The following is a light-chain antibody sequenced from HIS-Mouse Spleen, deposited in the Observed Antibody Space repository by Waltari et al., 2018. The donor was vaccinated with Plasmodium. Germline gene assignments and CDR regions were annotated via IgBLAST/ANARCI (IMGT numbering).Light chain of an antibody. CDR3: YSTDSSGNHRV. CDR1: ALPKKY. J-gene: IGLJ3*02. Sequence: SYELTQPPSVSVSPGQTARITCSGDALPKKYAYWYQQKSGQAPVLVIYEDSKRPSGIPERFSGSSSGTRATMTISGAQGEDEADYYCYSTDSSGNHRVFGGGTKLTVL. CDR2: EDS. V-gene: IGLV3-10*01.